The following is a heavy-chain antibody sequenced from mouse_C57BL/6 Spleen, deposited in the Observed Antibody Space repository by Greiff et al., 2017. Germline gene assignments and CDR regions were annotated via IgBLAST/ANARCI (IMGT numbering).Heavy chain of an antibody. CDR2: ISNGGGST. Sequence: EVQVVESGGGLVQPGGSLKLSCAASGFTFSDYYMYWVRQTPEKRLEWVAYISNGGGSTYYPDTVKGRFTISRDNAKNTLYLQMSRLKSEDTAMYYCAGNYAMDYWGQGTSVTVSS. CDR1: GFTFSDYY. CDR3: AGNYAMDY. V-gene: IGHV5-12*01. D-gene: IGHD4-1*01. J-gene: IGHJ4*01.